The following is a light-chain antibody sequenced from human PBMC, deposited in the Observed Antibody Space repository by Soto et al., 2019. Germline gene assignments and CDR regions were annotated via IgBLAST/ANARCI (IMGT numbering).Light chain of an antibody. CDR1: SSNIENNF. J-gene: IGLJ2*01. CDR3: GSWDSILSAVL. CDR2: DND. V-gene: IGLV1-51*01. Sequence: QSVLTQPPSVSAAPGQKVTISCPGSSSNIENNFVSWYQQVPGTAPKLLIYDNDKRPSGIPDRFSGSKSGTSATLGITGLQTGDEANYYCGSWDSILSAVLFGGGTKLTVL.